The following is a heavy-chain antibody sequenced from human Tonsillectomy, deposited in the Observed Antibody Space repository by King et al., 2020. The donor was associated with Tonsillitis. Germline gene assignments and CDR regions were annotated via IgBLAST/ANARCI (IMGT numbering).Heavy chain of an antibody. CDR3: AREGHGGNPHLDY. CDR1: GGSITKNY. V-gene: IGHV4-59*01. CDR2: MFYSGST. Sequence: QLQESGPGLVKPSETLSLTCSVSGGSITKNYWNWIRQPPGKGLEWIGYMFYSGSTNYNPSLKSRVTISVDTSKNQFSLKLRSVTAADTAVYYCAREGHGGNPHLDYWGQGTLVTVSS. D-gene: IGHD4-23*01. J-gene: IGHJ4*02.